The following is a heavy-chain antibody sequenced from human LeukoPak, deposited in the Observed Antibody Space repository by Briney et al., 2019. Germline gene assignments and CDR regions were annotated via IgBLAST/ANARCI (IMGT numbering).Heavy chain of an antibody. CDR2: ISAYNGNT. J-gene: IGHJ4*02. CDR3: ARNYYDSSGYPEAIDY. Sequence: GASVRVSCKASGYTFTSYGISWVRQAPGQGLEWMGWISAYNGNTNYAQKLQGRVTMTTDTSTSTAYMELRSLRSDDTAVYYCARNYYDSSGYPEAIDYWGQGTLVTVSS. D-gene: IGHD3-22*01. V-gene: IGHV1-18*01. CDR1: GYTFTSYG.